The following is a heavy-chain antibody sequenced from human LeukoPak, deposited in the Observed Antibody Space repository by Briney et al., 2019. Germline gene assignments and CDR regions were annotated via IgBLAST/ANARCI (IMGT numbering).Heavy chain of an antibody. D-gene: IGHD1-26*01. CDR3: ARPSSGSYSSDAFDI. V-gene: IGHV1-2*02. J-gene: IGHJ3*02. Sequence: GASVKVSCKASGYSITGYYMHWVRQAPGQGLEWMGWINPNSGGTNYAQKFQGRVTMTRDTSISTAYMELSRLRSDDTAVYYCARPSSGSYSSDAFDIWGQGTMVTVSS. CDR1: GYSITGYY. CDR2: INPNSGGT.